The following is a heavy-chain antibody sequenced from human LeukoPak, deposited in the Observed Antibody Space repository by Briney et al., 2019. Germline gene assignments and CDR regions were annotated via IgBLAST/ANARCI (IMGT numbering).Heavy chain of an antibody. Sequence: SETLSLACAVYGGSFSGYYWSWIRQPPGKGLEWIGEINHSGSTNYNPSLKSRVTISVDTSKNQFSLKLSSVTAADTAVYYCARGVLLWFGELGEKNWSDPWGQGTLVTVSS. CDR1: GGSFSGYY. J-gene: IGHJ5*02. CDR2: INHSGST. D-gene: IGHD3-10*01. V-gene: IGHV4-34*01. CDR3: ARGVLLWFGELGEKNWSDP.